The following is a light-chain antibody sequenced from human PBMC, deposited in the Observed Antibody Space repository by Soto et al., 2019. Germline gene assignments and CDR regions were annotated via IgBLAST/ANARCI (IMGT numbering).Light chain of an antibody. CDR1: TGAVTSGLF. Sequence: QAVVTQEPSLTVSPGGTVTLTCGSTTGAVTSGLFPYWFQQKPGQAPRTLIYDTTNRHSWTPARFSGSLLGGKAALTLSGAQPEDEADYYCLLTYSAAPRLFGGGTKVTVL. CDR2: DTT. J-gene: IGLJ3*02. CDR3: LLTYSAAPRL. V-gene: IGLV7-46*01.